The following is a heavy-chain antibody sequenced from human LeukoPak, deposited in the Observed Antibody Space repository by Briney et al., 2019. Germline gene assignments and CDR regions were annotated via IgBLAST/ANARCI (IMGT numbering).Heavy chain of an antibody. Sequence: GGSLRLSCAASGFTVSSNYMSWVRQAPGKGLEWVSVIYSGGSTYYADSVKGRFTISRDNSKNTLYLQMNSLRAEDTAVYYCASGSGSYRTPYYYMDVWGAGTTVTVSS. CDR1: GFTVSSNY. CDR2: IYSGGST. D-gene: IGHD3-10*01. J-gene: IGHJ6*03. V-gene: IGHV3-53*01. CDR3: ASGSGSYRTPYYYMDV.